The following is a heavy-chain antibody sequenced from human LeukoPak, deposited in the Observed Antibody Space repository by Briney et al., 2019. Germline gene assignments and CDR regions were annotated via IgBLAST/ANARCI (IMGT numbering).Heavy chain of an antibody. D-gene: IGHD4-23*01. J-gene: IGHJ5*02. CDR2: INTNTGNP. CDR3: ARTTVVINWFDP. V-gene: IGHV7-4-1*02. CDR1: GYTFTSYA. Sequence: VSVKVSCKASGYTFTSYAMNWVRQAPGQGLEWMGWINTNTGNPTYAQGLTGRFVFSLDTSVNTAYLQISSLKAEDTAVYYCARTTVVINWFDPWGQGTLVTVSS.